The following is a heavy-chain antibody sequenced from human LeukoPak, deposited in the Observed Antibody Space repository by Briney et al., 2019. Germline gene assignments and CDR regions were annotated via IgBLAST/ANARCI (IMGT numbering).Heavy chain of an antibody. V-gene: IGHV3-23*01. CDR2: ISGSGGST. D-gene: IGHD3-22*01. Sequence: GGSLRLSCAASGFTFSSYAMSWVRQAPGKGLEWVSAISGSGGSTYYADSVKGRFTISRDNSKNTLYLQMNSLRAEDTAVYYCAKTLVVGSSGYCTGAAFDYWGQGTLVTVSS. CDR3: AKTLVVGSSGYCTGAAFDY. CDR1: GFTFSSYA. J-gene: IGHJ4*02.